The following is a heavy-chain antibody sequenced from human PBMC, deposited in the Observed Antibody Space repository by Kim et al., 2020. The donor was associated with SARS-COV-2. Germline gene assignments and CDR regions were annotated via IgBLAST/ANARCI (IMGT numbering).Heavy chain of an antibody. CDR1: GGSISSGGYY. CDR3: ARLIEYSSSSAWYFDL. J-gene: IGHJ2*01. V-gene: IGHV4-31*03. D-gene: IGHD6-6*01. CDR2: IYYSGST. Sequence: SETLSLTCTVSGGSISSGGYYWSWIRQHPGKGLEWIGYIYYSGSTYYNPSLKSRVTISVDTSKNQFSLKLSSVTAADTAVYYCARLIEYSSSSAWYFDLWGRGTLVTVSS.